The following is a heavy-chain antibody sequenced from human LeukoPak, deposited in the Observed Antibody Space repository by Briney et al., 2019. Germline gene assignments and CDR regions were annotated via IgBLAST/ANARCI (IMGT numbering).Heavy chain of an antibody. J-gene: IGHJ4*02. CDR1: GFTFSSYW. CDR2: IKQDGSEK. CDR3: AIGGRFGLLDY. V-gene: IGHV3-7*01. D-gene: IGHD3-10*01. Sequence: GGSLRLSCAASGFTFSSYWMSWVRQAPGKGLEWVANIKQDGSEKYYVDSVKGRFTISRDNAKNSLYLQMNSLRAEDTAVYYCAIGGRFGLLDYWGQRTLVTVSS.